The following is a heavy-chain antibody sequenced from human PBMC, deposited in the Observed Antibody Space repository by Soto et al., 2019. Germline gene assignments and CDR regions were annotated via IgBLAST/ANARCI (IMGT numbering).Heavy chain of an antibody. CDR2: IYHSGST. CDR1: GGSISSSNW. Sequence: QVQLQESGPGLVKPSGTLSLTCAVSGGSISSSNWWSWVRQPPGKGLEWIGEIYHSGSTNYNPSLKRRAPXSXEXXKNQFSLKLSSVTAADTAVYSCARVSGSYYYGMDVWGQGTTVTVSS. V-gene: IGHV4-4*02. CDR3: ARVSGSYYYGMDV. D-gene: IGHD1-26*01. J-gene: IGHJ6*02.